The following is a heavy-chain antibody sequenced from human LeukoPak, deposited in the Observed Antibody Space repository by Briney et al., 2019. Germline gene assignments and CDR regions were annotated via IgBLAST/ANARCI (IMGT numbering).Heavy chain of an antibody. D-gene: IGHD3-10*01. CDR3: ARFTRNQGYYYGSGSYYSDKGIDY. CDR2: INHSGST. CDR1: GGSISSYY. V-gene: IGHV4-34*01. Sequence: PSETLSLTCTVSGGSISSYYWSWIRQPPGKGLEWIGEINHSGSTNYNPSLKSRVTISVDTSKNQFSLKLSSVTAADTAVYYCARFTRNQGYYYGSGSYYSDKGIDYWGQGTLVTVSS. J-gene: IGHJ4*02.